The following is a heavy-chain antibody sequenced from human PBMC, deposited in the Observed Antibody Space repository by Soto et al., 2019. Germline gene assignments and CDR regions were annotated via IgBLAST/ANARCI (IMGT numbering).Heavy chain of an antibody. D-gene: IGHD2-15*01. CDR2: IIPIFGTA. J-gene: IGHJ4*02. CDR3: AREVVAARSYYFFDY. CDR1: GGTFSSYA. V-gene: IGHV1-69*13. Sequence: SVKVSCKASGGTFSSYAISWVRQAPGQGLEWMGGIIPIFGTANYAQKFQGRVTITADESTSTAYMELSSLRSEDTAVYYCAREVVAARSYYFFDYWGQGTLVTVSS.